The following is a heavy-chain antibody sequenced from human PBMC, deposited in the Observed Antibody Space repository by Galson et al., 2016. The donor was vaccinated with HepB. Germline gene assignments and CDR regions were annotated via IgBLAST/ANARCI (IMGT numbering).Heavy chain of an antibody. V-gene: IGHV4-59*08. CDR2: IYYSGAT. Sequence: SETLSLTCNVSGGSINNYYWGWVRQPPGKGLEYIGYIYYSGATNYNPSLKSRLTISVDTSKNQFSLKLSSVTAADTAVYYCARPYYGAGSYVAFDIWGPGTMVTVSS. CDR3: ARPYYGAGSYVAFDI. CDR1: GGSINNYY. D-gene: IGHD3-10*01. J-gene: IGHJ3*02.